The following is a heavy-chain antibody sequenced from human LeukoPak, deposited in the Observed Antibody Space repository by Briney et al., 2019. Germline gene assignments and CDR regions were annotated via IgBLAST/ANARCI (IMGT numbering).Heavy chain of an antibody. CDR3: ARVPYDSSGYYLADAFDI. D-gene: IGHD3-22*01. Sequence: ASVKVSCKASGYTFTSYDINWVRQAPGQGLEWMGWMNPNSGNTVYAQKFQGRVTMTRNTSISTAYMELSSLRSEDTAVYYCARVPYDSSGYYLADAFDIWGQGTMVTVSS. CDR1: GYTFTSYD. J-gene: IGHJ3*02. CDR2: MNPNSGNT. V-gene: IGHV1-8*01.